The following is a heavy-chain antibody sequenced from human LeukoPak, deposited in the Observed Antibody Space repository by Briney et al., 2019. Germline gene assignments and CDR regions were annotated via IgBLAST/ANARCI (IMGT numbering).Heavy chain of an antibody. CDR3: ARDTEGYIYGYYYYGMDV. J-gene: IGHJ6*02. V-gene: IGHV3-43*02. CDR2: ISGDSNST. Sequence: PGGSLRLSCAASGFTFDDYAMHWGREAPGEGLEWVSLISGDSNSTFYADSVKGRFTISRDNSKNSLYLQMNSLRNDDTALYYCARDTEGYIYGYYYYGMDVWGQGTTVTVSS. CDR1: GFTFDDYA. D-gene: IGHD5-18*01.